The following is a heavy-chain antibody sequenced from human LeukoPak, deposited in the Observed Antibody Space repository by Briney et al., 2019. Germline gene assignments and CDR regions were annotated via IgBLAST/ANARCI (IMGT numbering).Heavy chain of an antibody. J-gene: IGHJ4*02. V-gene: IGHV1-18*01. CDR3: ARDSKGYNFFDY. Sequence: ASVKVSCKASGYTFTSYGISRVRQAPGQGLEWMGWISAYNGNTNYAQKLQGRVTMTTDTSTSTAYMELRSLRSDDTAVYYCARDSKGYNFFDYWGQGTLVTVSS. CDR2: ISAYNGNT. D-gene: IGHD2-2*02. CDR1: GYTFTSYG.